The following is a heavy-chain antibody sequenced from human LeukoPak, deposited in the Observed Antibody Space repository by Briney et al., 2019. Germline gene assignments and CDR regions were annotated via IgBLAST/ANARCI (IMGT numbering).Heavy chain of an antibody. CDR3: ARLVKTGYYYYYMDV. V-gene: IGHV5-51*01. J-gene: IGHJ6*03. CDR1: GYSFTSYW. Sequence: GESLKISCKGSGYSFTSYWIGWVRQMPGKGLEWMGIIYPGDSDTRYSPSFQGQVTISADKSISTAYLQWSSLKASDTAMHYCARLVKTGYYYYYMDVWGKGTTVTVSS. CDR2: IYPGDSDT. D-gene: IGHD2-21*01.